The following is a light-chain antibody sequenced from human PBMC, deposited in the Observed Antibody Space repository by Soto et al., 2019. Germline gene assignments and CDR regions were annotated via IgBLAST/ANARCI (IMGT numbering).Light chain of an antibody. J-gene: IGKJ5*01. CDR1: PSVANF. CDR2: TTS. V-gene: IGKV3-11*01. CDR3: QQRYNWPVT. Sequence: VLTQSPATLSLSTGDRASLSCRASPSVANFVGWYQQKPGQAPRLLIYTTSNRATGIPARFSGSGSGTDFALTISSLEPEDFSVYYCQQRYNWPVTFGQGTRLEIK.